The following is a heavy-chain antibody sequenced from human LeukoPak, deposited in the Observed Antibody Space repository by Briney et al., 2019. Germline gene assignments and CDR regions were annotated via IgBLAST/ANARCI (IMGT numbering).Heavy chain of an antibody. CDR2: IYYSGST. CDR1: GGSISSYY. Sequence: PSETLSLTCTVSGGSISSYYWSWIRQPPGRGLEWIGYIYYSGSTNYNPSLKSRVTISVDTSKNQFSLKLSSVTAADTVVYYCADGWRDGDSCGSFYYMDVWGKGATVTVSS. D-gene: IGHD5-18*01. CDR3: ADGWRDGDSCGSFYYMDV. V-gene: IGHV4-59*01. J-gene: IGHJ6*03.